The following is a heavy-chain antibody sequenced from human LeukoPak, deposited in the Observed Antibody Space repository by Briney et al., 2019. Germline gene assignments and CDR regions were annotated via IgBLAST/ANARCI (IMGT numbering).Heavy chain of an antibody. D-gene: IGHD3-3*01. Sequence: GESLKISCKGSGYSFTSYRIGWVRQMPGKGLEWMGIIYPGDSDTRYSPSFQGQVTISADKSISTAYLQWSSLKASDTAMYYCARPYDFWSGYFGNAFDIWGQGTMVTVSS. CDR3: ARPYDFWSGYFGNAFDI. J-gene: IGHJ3*02. V-gene: IGHV5-51*01. CDR2: IYPGDSDT. CDR1: GYSFTSYR.